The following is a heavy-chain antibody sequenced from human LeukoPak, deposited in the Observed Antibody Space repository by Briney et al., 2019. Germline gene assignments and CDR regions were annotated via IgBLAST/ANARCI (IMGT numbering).Heavy chain of an antibody. J-gene: IGHJ4*02. CDR3: AKDKVASTLYYFDY. Sequence: GGSLRLSCAASGFTFDDYAMHWVRQAPGKGLEWVSGISWNSGSIGYADSVKGRFTISTDNAKNSLYLQMNSLRAEDTALYYCAKDKVASTLYYFDYWGQGTLVTVSS. V-gene: IGHV3-9*01. CDR2: ISWNSGSI. D-gene: IGHD5-12*01. CDR1: GFTFDDYA.